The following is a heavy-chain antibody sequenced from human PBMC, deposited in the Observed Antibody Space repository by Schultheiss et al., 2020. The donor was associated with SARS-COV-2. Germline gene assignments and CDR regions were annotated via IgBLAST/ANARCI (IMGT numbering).Heavy chain of an antibody. CDR3: ARGLPVVVTAIFDY. CDR1: GITFSSYA. CDR2: ISYDGSNK. D-gene: IGHD2-21*02. Sequence: GESLKISCAASGITFSSYAMHWVRQAPGKGLEWVAVISYDGSNKYYADSVKGRFTISRDNSKNTLYLQMNSLRAEDTAVYYCARGLPVVVTAIFDYWGQGTLVTVSS. J-gene: IGHJ4*02. V-gene: IGHV3-30*01.